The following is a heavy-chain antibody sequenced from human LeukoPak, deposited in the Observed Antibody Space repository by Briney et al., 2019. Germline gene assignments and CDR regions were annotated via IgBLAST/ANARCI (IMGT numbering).Heavy chain of an antibody. CDR2: ISSNGGST. D-gene: IGHD3-22*01. CDR1: GFTFSSYD. Sequence: GESLKISCAASGFTFSSYDMHWVRQAPGKGLEYVSAISSNGGSTYYANSVKGRFTISRDNSKNTLYLQMGSLRAEDMAVYYCARESSGDALDIWGQGTMVTVSS. CDR3: ARESSGDALDI. J-gene: IGHJ3*02. V-gene: IGHV3-64*01.